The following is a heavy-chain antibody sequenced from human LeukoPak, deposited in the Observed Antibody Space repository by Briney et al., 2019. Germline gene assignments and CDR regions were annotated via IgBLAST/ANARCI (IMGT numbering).Heavy chain of an antibody. CDR3: ARGHGGLGGMDV. D-gene: IGHD2-15*01. Sequence: LETLSLTCAVYGGSLSGYSWSWIRQPPGEGLQWIGEIDESGSINYNPSLKSRVTISVVTTKNQFSLQLSSLTAADTAVYYCARGHGGLGGMDVWGLGTTVTVS. J-gene: IGHJ6*02. CDR1: GGSLSGYS. CDR2: IDESGSI. V-gene: IGHV4-34*01.